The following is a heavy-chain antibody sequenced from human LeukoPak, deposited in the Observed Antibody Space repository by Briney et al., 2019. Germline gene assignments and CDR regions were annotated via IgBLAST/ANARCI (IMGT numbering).Heavy chain of an antibody. CDR3: ARVISYYDSSGYVDY. V-gene: IGHV3-48*02. D-gene: IGHD3-22*01. Sequence: GGSLRLSCAASGFTFSSYSMNWVRQAPGKGLEWVSYISSSSSTIYYADSVKGRFTISRDNAKNSLYLQMNSLRDEDTAVYYCARVISYYDSSGYVDYWGQGTLVTVSS. J-gene: IGHJ4*02. CDR1: GFTFSSYS. CDR2: ISSSSSTI.